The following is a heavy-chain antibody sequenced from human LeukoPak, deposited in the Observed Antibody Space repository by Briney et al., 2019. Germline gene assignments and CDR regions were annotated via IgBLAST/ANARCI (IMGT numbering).Heavy chain of an antibody. CDR3: AKDFYGGNSGFVFPSWFDP. J-gene: IGHJ5*02. V-gene: IGHV3-30*18. Sequence: GRSLRLSCAASGFTFSSYGMHWVRQAPGKGLEWVAVISYDGSNKYYADSVKGRFTISRDNSKNTLYLQMNSLRAEDTAVYYCAKDFYGGNSGFVFPSWFDPWGQGTLVTVSS. D-gene: IGHD4-23*01. CDR2: ISYDGSNK. CDR1: GFTFSSYG.